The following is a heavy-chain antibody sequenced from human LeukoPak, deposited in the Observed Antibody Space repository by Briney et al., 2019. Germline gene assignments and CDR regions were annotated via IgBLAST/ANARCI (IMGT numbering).Heavy chain of an antibody. V-gene: IGHV1-46*01. J-gene: IGHJ4*02. CDR2: INPSGGST. CDR3: ARVGEYDSFDY. Sequence: ASVKVSCKASGGTFSSYAISWVRQAPGQGLEWMGIINPSGGSTSYAQKFQGRVTMTRDTSTSTVYMELSSLRSEDTAVYYCARVGEYDSFDYWGQGTLVTVSS. CDR1: GGTFSSYA. D-gene: IGHD2/OR15-2a*01.